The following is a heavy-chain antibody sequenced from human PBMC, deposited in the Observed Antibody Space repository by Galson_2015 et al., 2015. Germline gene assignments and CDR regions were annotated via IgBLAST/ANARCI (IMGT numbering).Heavy chain of an antibody. CDR1: GFTFDDYA. J-gene: IGHJ4*01. D-gene: IGHD1-26*01. Sequence: SLRLSCAASGFTFDDYAIHWVRQAPGKGLEWVSGISWNSDTIAYGDSVKGRFTISRDNAKNSLYLQMNSLRPEDTAFYYCAKVRSGTRGAFDSWGHGTLVPVSA. CDR2: ISWNSDTI. V-gene: IGHV3-9*01. CDR3: AKVRSGTRGAFDS.